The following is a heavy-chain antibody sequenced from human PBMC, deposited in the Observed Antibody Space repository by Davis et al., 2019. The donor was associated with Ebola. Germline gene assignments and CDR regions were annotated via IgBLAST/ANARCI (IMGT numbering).Heavy chain of an antibody. CDR1: GFTFSSYS. CDR3: ARSHYRYYYYGMDV. D-gene: IGHD4-11*01. CDR2: IKEDGSEK. J-gene: IGHJ6*02. V-gene: IGHV3-7*01. Sequence: GESLKISCAGSGFTFSSYSMSWVRQAPGKGLEWVANIKEDGSEKYYVDSVKGRFTISRDNSKNTLYLQMNSLRAEDTAVYYCARSHYRYYYYGMDVWGQGTTVTVSS.